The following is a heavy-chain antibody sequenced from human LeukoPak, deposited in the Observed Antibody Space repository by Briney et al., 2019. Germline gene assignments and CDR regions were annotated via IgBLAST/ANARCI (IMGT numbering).Heavy chain of an antibody. J-gene: IGHJ4*02. CDR2: VSSSSGTI. D-gene: IGHD6-13*01. Sequence: GGSLRLSCTASGFTFSTYSMNWVRQAPGKGPEWLSYVSSSSGTIYYADSVKGRFTISRDNGKNSLYLQMNSLRAEDTAVYYCARGPLIAAAGTWWGQGTLVTVSS. CDR1: GFTFSTYS. V-gene: IGHV3-48*01. CDR3: ARGPLIAAAGTW.